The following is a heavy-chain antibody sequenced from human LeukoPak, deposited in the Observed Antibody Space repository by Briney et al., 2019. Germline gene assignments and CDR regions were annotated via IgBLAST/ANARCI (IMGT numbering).Heavy chain of an antibody. V-gene: IGHV4-59*01. Sequence: SETLSLTCTVSGGSISSYYWSWIRQPPGKGLEWIGYIYDRGSTNYNPSLESRVTISVDTSKNQFSLNLSSVTAADTAVYYCARFYYDILTGHRYFDYWGQGTLVTVSS. D-gene: IGHD3-9*01. CDR3: ARFYYDILTGHRYFDY. CDR1: GGSISSYY. CDR2: IYDRGST. J-gene: IGHJ4*02.